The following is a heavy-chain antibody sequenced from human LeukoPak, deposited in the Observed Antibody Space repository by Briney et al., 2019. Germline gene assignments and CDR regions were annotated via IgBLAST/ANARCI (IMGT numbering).Heavy chain of an antibody. D-gene: IGHD3-10*01. CDR2: IYYSGST. V-gene: IGHV4-39*01. J-gene: IGHJ5*02. CDR1: GGSISSSIYY. Sequence: SETLSLTCTVSGGSISSSIYYWGWIRQPPGKGLEWIGCIYYSGSTYYNPSLKSRVTISVDTSKNQFSLKLSSVTAADTAVYYCARTGDYGSGSYINWFDPWGQGTLVTVSS. CDR3: ARTGDYGSGSYINWFDP.